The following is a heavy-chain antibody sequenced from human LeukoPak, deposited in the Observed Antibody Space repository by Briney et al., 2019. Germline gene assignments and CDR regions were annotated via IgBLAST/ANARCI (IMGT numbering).Heavy chain of an antibody. CDR1: GFTFSSYA. CDR2: ISYDGSNK. J-gene: IGHJ4*02. CDR3: ARVGGYSYGWSPIGLKYYFDY. V-gene: IGHV3-30-3*01. Sequence: PGGSLRLSCAASGFTFSSYAMHWVRQAPGKGLEWVAVISYDGSNKYYADSVKGRFTISRDNSKNTLYLQMNSLRSEDTAVYYCARVGGYSYGWSPIGLKYYFDYWGQGTLVTVSS. D-gene: IGHD5-18*01.